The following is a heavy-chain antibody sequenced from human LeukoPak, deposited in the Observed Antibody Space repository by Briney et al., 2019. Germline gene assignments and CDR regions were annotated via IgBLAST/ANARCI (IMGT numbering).Heavy chain of an antibody. CDR1: GGSISSHY. CDR2: IYYSGST. D-gene: IGHD3-22*01. V-gene: IGHV4-59*11. CDR3: ARVTGYIVEDYFDY. Sequence: SETLSLTCTGSGGSISSHYWSWIRQPPGKGLEWIGYIYYSGSTNYNPSLKSRVTISVDTSKNQFSLKLNSVTAADTAVYYCARVTGYIVEDYFDYWGQGTLVTVSS. J-gene: IGHJ4*02.